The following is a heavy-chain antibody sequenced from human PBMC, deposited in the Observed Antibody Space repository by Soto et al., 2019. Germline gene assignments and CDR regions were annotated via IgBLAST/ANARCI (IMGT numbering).Heavy chain of an antibody. CDR1: GGSFSGYY. Sequence: PSETLSLTCAVYGGSFSGYYWSWIRQPPGKGLEWIGEINHSGSTNYNPSLKSRVTISVDTSKNQFSLKLSSVTAADTAVYYCARGSRLRYFDWLLGALDYWGQGTLVTVS. D-gene: IGHD3-9*01. V-gene: IGHV4-34*01. CDR3: ARGSRLRYFDWLLGALDY. CDR2: INHSGST. J-gene: IGHJ4*02.